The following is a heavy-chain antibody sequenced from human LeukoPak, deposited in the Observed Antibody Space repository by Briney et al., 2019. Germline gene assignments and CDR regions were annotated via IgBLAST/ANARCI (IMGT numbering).Heavy chain of an antibody. Sequence: GGSLRLSCAASGFTFTSYSMNWVRQAPGKGLEWVSAISGSGGSTYYADFVKGRFTISRDNSKSTLYLQMNSLRAEDTAVYYCAKDLGFIVGGGYWGQGTLVTVSS. D-gene: IGHD1-26*01. CDR3: AKDLGFIVGGGY. J-gene: IGHJ4*02. V-gene: IGHV3-23*01. CDR2: ISGSGGST. CDR1: GFTFTSYS.